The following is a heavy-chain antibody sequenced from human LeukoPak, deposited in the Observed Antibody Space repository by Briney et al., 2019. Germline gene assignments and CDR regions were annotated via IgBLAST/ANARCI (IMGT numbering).Heavy chain of an antibody. CDR1: GYTFTSYY. D-gene: IGHD3-22*01. CDR3: ARDDSSGYVDY. V-gene: IGHV1-46*01. CDR2: INPSGGST. J-gene: IGHJ4*02. Sequence: ASVTVSCKASGYTFTSYYMHWVRQAPGQGLEWMGIINPSGGSTSYAQKFQGRVTMTRDTSTSTVYMELSSLRSEDTAVYYCARDDSSGYVDYWGQGTLVTVSS.